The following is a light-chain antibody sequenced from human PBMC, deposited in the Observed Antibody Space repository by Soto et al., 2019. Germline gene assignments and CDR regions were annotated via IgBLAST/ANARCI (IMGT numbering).Light chain of an antibody. V-gene: IGKV1-6*01. CDR1: QGIRND. CDR2: DAS. J-gene: IGKJ1*01. CDR3: QQYNILST. Sequence: AIHMTQSPSSLSASVGERVTITCRASQGIRNDLGWYQQKPGKAPKLLIYDASTLESGVPTRFSGSGSGTEFTLTISSLHPDDFATYYCQQYNILSTFGQGTKV.